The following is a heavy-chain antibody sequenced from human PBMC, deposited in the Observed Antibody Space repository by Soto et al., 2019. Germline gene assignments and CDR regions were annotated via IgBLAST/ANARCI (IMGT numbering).Heavy chain of an antibody. Sequence: HPGGSLRLSCAASGFTFSSYAMSWVRQAPGKGLEWVSAISGSGGSTYYADSVKGRFTISRDNSKNTLYLQMNSLRAEDTAVYYCAKDLEYSCSVGFDYWGQGTLVTVSS. J-gene: IGHJ4*02. CDR3: AKDLEYSCSVGFDY. CDR2: ISGSGGST. D-gene: IGHD6-6*01. CDR1: GFTFSSYA. V-gene: IGHV3-23*01.